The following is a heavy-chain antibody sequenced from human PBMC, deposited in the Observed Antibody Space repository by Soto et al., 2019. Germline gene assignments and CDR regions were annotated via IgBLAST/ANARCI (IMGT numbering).Heavy chain of an antibody. CDR2: ISGSGGST. J-gene: IGHJ1*01. CDR1: GFSFSTYT. V-gene: IGHV3-23*01. CDR3: AKDIVDVGEYFQH. Sequence: CAASGFSFSTYTMSWVRRAPGKGLEWVSAISGSGGSTYYADSVKGRFTISRDNSKNTLYLQMNSLRAEDTAVYYCAKDIVDVGEYFQHWGQGTLVTVSS. D-gene: IGHD2-15*01.